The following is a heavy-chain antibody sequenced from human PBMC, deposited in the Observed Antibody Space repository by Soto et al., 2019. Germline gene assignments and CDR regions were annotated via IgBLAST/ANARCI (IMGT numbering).Heavy chain of an antibody. CDR2: ISAHNGNT. D-gene: IGHD3-16*02. Sequence: QVQLVQSGAEVKKPGASVKVSCKASGYTFTSYGISWVRQAPGQGLEWMGWISAHNGNTNYAQKLQGRGTMTTDTSTSTAYMELRSLRSDDTAVYYCARDIPYYDYVWGSYRPNDYWGQGTLVTVSS. J-gene: IGHJ4*02. V-gene: IGHV1-18*01. CDR3: ARDIPYYDYVWGSYRPNDY. CDR1: GYTFTSYG.